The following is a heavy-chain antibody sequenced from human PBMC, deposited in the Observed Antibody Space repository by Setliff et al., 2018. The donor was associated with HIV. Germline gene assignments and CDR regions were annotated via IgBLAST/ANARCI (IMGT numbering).Heavy chain of an antibody. CDR2: VNAGNGHT. CDR1: GYSVTYYA. Sequence: GASVKVSCKASGYSVTYYAVHWVRQAPGQRLEWMGRVNAGNGHTEYSQNFQDRITFTRDTSASTVYMEFTSLRSEDTAVYYCARDRGYGSGSYYAHNWFDPWGQGTLVTVSS. D-gene: IGHD3-10*01. V-gene: IGHV1-3*01. J-gene: IGHJ5*02. CDR3: ARDRGYGSGSYYAHNWFDP.